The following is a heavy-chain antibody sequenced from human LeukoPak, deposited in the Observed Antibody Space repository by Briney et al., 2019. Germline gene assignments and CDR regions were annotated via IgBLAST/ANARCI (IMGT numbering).Heavy chain of an antibody. J-gene: IGHJ4*02. V-gene: IGHV1-18*01. CDR3: ASSYEDYVWGSYRFDY. CDR1: GYTFTSYG. D-gene: IGHD3-16*02. Sequence: GASVKVSCKASGYTFTSYGISWVRQAPGQGLEWMGWISAYNGNTNYAQKLQDRVTMTTDTSTSTAYMELRSLRSDDTAVYYCASSYEDYVWGSYRFDYWGQGTLVTVSS. CDR2: ISAYNGNT.